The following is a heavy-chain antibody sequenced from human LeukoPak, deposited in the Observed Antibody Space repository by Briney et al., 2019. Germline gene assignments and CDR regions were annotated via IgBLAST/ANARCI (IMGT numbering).Heavy chain of an antibody. CDR1: GYTFTGHY. CDR3: GRDGGASHLNF. Sequence: ASVKVSCKASGYTFTGHYIHWVRQAPGQGLEWMGWINPNSGVTNYAQKFQGRVTMTRDTSISTAYLELSSLRSDDTAVYYCGRDGGASHLNFWGQETLVTVPS. CDR2: INPNSGVT. D-gene: IGHD2-21*01. V-gene: IGHV1-2*02. J-gene: IGHJ4*02.